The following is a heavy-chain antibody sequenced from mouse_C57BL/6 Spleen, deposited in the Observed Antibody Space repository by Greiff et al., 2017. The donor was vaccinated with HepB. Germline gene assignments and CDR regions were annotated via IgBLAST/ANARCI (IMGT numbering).Heavy chain of an antibody. CDR2: IDPSDSYT. V-gene: IGHV1-69*01. J-gene: IGHJ2*01. D-gene: IGHD1-1*01. CDR3: ARRGSTVVAFDY. Sequence: QVQLQQPGAELVMPGASVKLSCKASGYTFTSYWMHWVKQRPGQGLEWIGEIDPSDSYTNYNQKFKGKSTLTVYKSSSTAYMQLSSLTSEDSAVYYCARRGSTVVAFDYWGQGTTLTVSS. CDR1: GYTFTSYW.